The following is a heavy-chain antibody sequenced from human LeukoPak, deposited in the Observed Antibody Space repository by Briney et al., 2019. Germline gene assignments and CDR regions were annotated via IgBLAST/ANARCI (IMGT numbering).Heavy chain of an antibody. V-gene: IGHV1-18*01. J-gene: IGHJ5*02. CDR2: ISPYNGNT. CDR3: ARDLLSAYYDFWSGYREGVDP. CDR1: DYTFTSYG. Sequence: ASMKVSCKASDYTFTSYGISWVRQAPGQGLEWMGWISPYNGNTNYAQKLQGRVTMTTDTSTSTAYMELRSLRSDDTAVYYCARDLLSAYYDFWSGYREGVDPWGQGTLVTVSS. D-gene: IGHD3-3*01.